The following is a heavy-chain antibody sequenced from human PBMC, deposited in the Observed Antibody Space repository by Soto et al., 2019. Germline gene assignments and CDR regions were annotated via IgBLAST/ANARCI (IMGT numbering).Heavy chain of an antibody. CDR3: ARGSSWLRYFDWPDAFDI. Sequence: GGSLRLSCAASVFTFSSYGMHWVRQAPGKGLEWVAVIWYDGSNKYYADSVKGRFTISRDNSKNTLYLQMNSLRAEDTAVYYCARGSSWLRYFDWPDAFDIWGQGTMVTVSS. V-gene: IGHV3-33*01. D-gene: IGHD3-9*01. CDR1: VFTFSSYG. CDR2: IWYDGSNK. J-gene: IGHJ3*02.